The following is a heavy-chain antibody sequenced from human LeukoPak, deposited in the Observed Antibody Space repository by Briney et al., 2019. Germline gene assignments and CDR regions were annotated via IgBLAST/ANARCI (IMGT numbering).Heavy chain of an antibody. Sequence: GGSLRLSCAASGFTFSSYGMHWVRQAPGKGLEWVAYIRYDGSNKYYADSVKGRFTISRDISKNTPYLQMNSLGAEDTAVYYCAKDRVFELWFEEASPYYFDYWGQGTLVTVSS. J-gene: IGHJ4*02. CDR2: IRYDGSNK. CDR1: GFTFSSYG. D-gene: IGHD3-10*01. CDR3: AKDRVFELWFEEASPYYFDY. V-gene: IGHV3-30*02.